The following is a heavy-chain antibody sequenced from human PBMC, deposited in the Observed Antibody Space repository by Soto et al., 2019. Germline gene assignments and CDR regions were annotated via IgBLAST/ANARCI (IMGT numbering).Heavy chain of an antibody. D-gene: IGHD6-19*01. CDR2: IVVGSGNT. CDR3: AAVPGIAVAGAY. J-gene: IGHJ4*02. V-gene: IGHV1-58*02. CDR1: GFLFTSSA. Sequence: GASVKVSCKATGFLFTSSAMQWVRQARGQRLEWIGWIVVGSGNTNYAQKFQERVTITRDMSTSTAYMELSSLRSEDTAVYYCAAVPGIAVAGAYWGQGTLVTVSS.